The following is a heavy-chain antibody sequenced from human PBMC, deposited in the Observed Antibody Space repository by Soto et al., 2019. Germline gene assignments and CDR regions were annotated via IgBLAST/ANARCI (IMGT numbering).Heavy chain of an antibody. J-gene: IGHJ4*02. V-gene: IGHV1-18*01. CDR1: GYTFTSYG. D-gene: IGHD3-10*01. Sequence: ASVKVSCKASGYTFTSYGISWLRQAPGQGLEWMGWISTYNGNANYAQNLQGRVTMTTDTSTSTAYMELTRLRSDDTAVYYCASFHYGSGSPDFWGLGTLVTVSS. CDR2: ISTYNGNA. CDR3: ASFHYGSGSPDF.